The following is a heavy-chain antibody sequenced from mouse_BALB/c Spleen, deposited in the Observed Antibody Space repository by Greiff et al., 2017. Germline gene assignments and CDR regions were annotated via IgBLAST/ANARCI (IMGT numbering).Heavy chain of an antibody. J-gene: IGHJ4*01. CDR1: GYTFTSYW. D-gene: IGHD2-2*01. V-gene: IGHV1S81*02. Sequence: QVQLQQPGAELVKPGASVKLSCKASGYTFTSYWMHWVKQRPGQGLEWIGEINPSNGRTNYNEKFKSKATLTVDKSSSTAYMQLSSLTSEDSAVYYCARDGYDVDYWGQGTSVTVSS. CDR3: ARDGYDVDY. CDR2: INPSNGRT.